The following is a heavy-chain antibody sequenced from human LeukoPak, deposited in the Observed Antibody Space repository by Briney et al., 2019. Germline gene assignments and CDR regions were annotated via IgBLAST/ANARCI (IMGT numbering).Heavy chain of an antibody. Sequence: SQTLSLTCAISGDSVSNNGVAWNWIRQSPSRGLEWLGRTYYRSKWYNDYAVSVESRITINPDTTKNQFSLQLNSVTPEGTAVYYCARSGSYRFDYWGQGALVTVSS. V-gene: IGHV6-1*01. CDR3: ARSGSYRFDY. D-gene: IGHD1-26*01. CDR1: GDSVSNNGVA. J-gene: IGHJ4*02. CDR2: TYYRSKWYN.